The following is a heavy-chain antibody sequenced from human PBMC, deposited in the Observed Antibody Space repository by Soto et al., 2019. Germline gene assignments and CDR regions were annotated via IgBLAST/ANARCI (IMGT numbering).Heavy chain of an antibody. V-gene: IGHV4-4*07. D-gene: IGHD6-13*01. CDR3: ARGAAAGVDYGMDV. CDR1: GGSMSRYY. CDR2: IYTSRGT. Sequence: SETLSLTCTVSGGSMSRYYWSWIRQPAGKGLEWIGRIYTSRGTNYSPSLRSRVTISIDTSKNQFSLKLSSVTAADTAMYYCARGAAAGVDYGMDVWGRGTTVTVSS. J-gene: IGHJ6*02.